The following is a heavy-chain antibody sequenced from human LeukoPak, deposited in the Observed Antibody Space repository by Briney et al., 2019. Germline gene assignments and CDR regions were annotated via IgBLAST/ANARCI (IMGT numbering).Heavy chain of an antibody. CDR3: AKDHYSGSFSADY. CDR1: GFTFSSYA. Sequence: PGGSLRLSCAASGFTFSSYAMSWVRQAPGKGLEWVSAISGSAGSTYYADSVKGRFTISRDNSKNTLYLQMNSLRAEDTAVYYCAKDHYSGSFSADYWGQGTLVTVSS. D-gene: IGHD6-13*01. CDR2: ISGSAGST. J-gene: IGHJ4*02. V-gene: IGHV3-23*01.